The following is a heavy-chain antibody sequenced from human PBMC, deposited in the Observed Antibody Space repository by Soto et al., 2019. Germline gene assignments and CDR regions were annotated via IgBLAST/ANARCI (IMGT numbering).Heavy chain of an antibody. Sequence: QVQLVESGGGVVQPGRSLRLSCAASGFTFSSYGMHWVRQAPGKGLEWVAVIWYDGSNKYYADSVKGRFTISRDNSKNTLYLKMNSLRAEDTAVYYCARDQPLLYPLYYYYGMDVWGQGTTVTVSS. V-gene: IGHV3-33*01. CDR2: IWYDGSNK. J-gene: IGHJ6*02. D-gene: IGHD2-2*02. CDR3: ARDQPLLYPLYYYYGMDV. CDR1: GFTFSSYG.